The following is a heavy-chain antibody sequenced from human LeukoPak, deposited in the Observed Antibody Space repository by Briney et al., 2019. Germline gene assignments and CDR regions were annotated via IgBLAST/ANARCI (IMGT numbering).Heavy chain of an antibody. J-gene: IGHJ4*02. CDR3: ARLTWQYYFDY. Sequence: PSETLSLTCTVSGGSISSYYWSWIRQPPGKGLEWIGYIYYSGSTNYNPSLKSRVTISVDTSKNQFSLKLSSVTAADTAVYYCARLTWQYYFDYWGQGTLVTVSS. V-gene: IGHV4-59*01. CDR2: IYYSGST. CDR1: GGSISSYY. D-gene: IGHD3-9*01.